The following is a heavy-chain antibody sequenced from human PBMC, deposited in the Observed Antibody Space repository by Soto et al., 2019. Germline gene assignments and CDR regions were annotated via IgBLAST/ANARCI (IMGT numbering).Heavy chain of an antibody. D-gene: IGHD2-15*01. Sequence: GGSLRLSCAASGFTFSSYGMHWVRQAPGKGLEWVAVISYDGSNKYYADSVKGRFTISRDNSKNTLYLQMNSLRAEDTAVYYCAKEELDCSGGSCYVLSYYFDYWGQGTLVTVSS. CDR1: GFTFSSYG. V-gene: IGHV3-30*18. J-gene: IGHJ4*02. CDR2: ISYDGSNK. CDR3: AKEELDCSGGSCYVLSYYFDY.